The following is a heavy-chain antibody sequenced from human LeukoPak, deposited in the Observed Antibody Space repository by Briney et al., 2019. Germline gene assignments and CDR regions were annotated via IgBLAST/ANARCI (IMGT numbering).Heavy chain of an antibody. CDR1: GYNFTSYW. V-gene: IGHV5-51*01. Sequence: GESLKISCKGSGYNFTSYWIGWVRQMPGKGLGWMGIIYPGDSDTRYSPSFQGQVTISADKSISTAYLQWSSLKASDTAMYYCARRTWCRGYCSSTSCPGNFDYWGQGTLVTVSS. J-gene: IGHJ4*02. D-gene: IGHD2-2*01. CDR2: IYPGDSDT. CDR3: ARRTWCRGYCSSTSCPGNFDY.